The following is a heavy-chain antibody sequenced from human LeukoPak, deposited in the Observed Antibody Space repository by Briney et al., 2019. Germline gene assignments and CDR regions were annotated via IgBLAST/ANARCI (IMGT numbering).Heavy chain of an antibody. Sequence: GGSLRLSCAASGFTFSSYAMSWVRHAPGKGLEWVSAIIVSGGSTYYADSVKGRFTISRDNSKNTLYLQMNSLRAEDTAVYYCAKDPVQLWSPLFDYWGQGTLVTVSS. D-gene: IGHD5-18*01. V-gene: IGHV3-23*01. CDR2: IIVSGGST. CDR3: AKDPVQLWSPLFDY. CDR1: GFTFSSYA. J-gene: IGHJ4*02.